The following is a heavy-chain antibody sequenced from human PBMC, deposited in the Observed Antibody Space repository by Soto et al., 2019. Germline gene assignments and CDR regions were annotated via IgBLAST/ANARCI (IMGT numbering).Heavy chain of an antibody. CDR1: GFTFDDYA. Sequence: EVQLVESGGGLVQPGRSLRLSCAASGFTFDDYAMHWVRQAPGKGLEWVSGISWNSGSIGYADSVKGRFTISRDNAKNSLYLQMNSRRAEDTALYYCAKAHYGSSSYFDYGGRGTLATVSS. J-gene: IGHJ4*02. CDR2: ISWNSGSI. CDR3: AKAHYGSSSYFDY. D-gene: IGHD6-6*01. V-gene: IGHV3-9*01.